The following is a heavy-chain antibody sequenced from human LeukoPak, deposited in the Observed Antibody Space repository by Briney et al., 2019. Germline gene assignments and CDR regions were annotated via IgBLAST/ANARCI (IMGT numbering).Heavy chain of an antibody. CDR3: VKGGGNSRPYFFDY. J-gene: IGHJ4*02. V-gene: IGHV3-NL1*01. CDR1: EFTFSRYA. CDR2: ISSNE. Sequence: GGSVRLSCSASEFTFSRYAMHWVRQAPGKGLEYVSGISSNEDSVKGRFTISRDNSKNTLYLQMSSLRAEDTAVYYCVKGGGNSRPYFFDYWGQGTLITVSS. D-gene: IGHD4-23*01.